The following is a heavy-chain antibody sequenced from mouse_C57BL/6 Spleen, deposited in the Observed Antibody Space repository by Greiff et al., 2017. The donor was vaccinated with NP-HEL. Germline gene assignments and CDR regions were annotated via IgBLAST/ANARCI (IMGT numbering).Heavy chain of an antibody. J-gene: IGHJ4*01. Sequence: EVQLQQSGPELVKPGASVKISCKASGYSFTGYYMHWVKQSHGNILDWIGYIYPYNGVSSYNQKFKGKATLTVDKSSSIAYMELRSLTSEDSAVYYCTAQATYYAMDYWGQGTSVTVAS. CDR1: GYSFTGYY. CDR2: IYPYNGVS. V-gene: IGHV1-31*01. CDR3: TAQATYYAMDY. D-gene: IGHD3-2*02.